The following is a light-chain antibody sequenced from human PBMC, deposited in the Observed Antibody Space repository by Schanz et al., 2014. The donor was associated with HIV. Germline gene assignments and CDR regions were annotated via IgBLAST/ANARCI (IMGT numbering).Light chain of an antibody. J-gene: IGKJ2*01. CDR2: AAS. Sequence: DIQMTQSPSTLPASVGDRVTITCRASQSVSYWLAWYQQRPGKAPRLLIYAASSLQSGVPSRFSGSGSGTDFTLTISRLEPEDFAVYYCQQYGSSPRTFGQGTKLEIK. CDR3: QQYGSSPRT. CDR1: QSVSYW. V-gene: IGKV1-5*01.